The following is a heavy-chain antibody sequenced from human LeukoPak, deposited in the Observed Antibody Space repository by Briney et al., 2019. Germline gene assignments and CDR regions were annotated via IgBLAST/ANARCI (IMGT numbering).Heavy chain of an antibody. V-gene: IGHV3-9*01. CDR3: AKLVRGVVVPYYDY. Sequence: GGSLRLSCAASGFTFDDYAMHWVRQAPGKGLEWVSGISWNSGSIGYADSVKGRFAISRDNSKNTLYLQMNSLRAEDTALYYCAKLVRGVVVPYYDYWGQGTLVIVSS. CDR2: ISWNSGSI. CDR1: GFTFDDYA. D-gene: IGHD3-10*01. J-gene: IGHJ4*02.